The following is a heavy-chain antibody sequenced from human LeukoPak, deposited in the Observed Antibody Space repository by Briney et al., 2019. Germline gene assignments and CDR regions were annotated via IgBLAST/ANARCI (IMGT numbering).Heavy chain of an antibody. J-gene: IGHJ4*02. Sequence: ASVKVASKASGYTFTSYYMDWVRQAPGQGCEWMEIINPSGGSTSYAQKCQGRVTMTRDTSTSTVYMELSSLRSEDTAVYYCARDSRPSYDSSGYYYPGDYWGQGTLVTVSS. CDR3: ARDSRPSYDSSGYYYPGDY. V-gene: IGHV1-46*01. D-gene: IGHD3-22*01. CDR1: GYTFTSYY. CDR2: INPSGGST.